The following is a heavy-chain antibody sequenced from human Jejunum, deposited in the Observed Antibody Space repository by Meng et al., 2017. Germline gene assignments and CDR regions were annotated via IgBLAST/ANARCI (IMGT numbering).Heavy chain of an antibody. CDR2: TYYRSKWYS. Sequence: QAPLPQPGPGRVKPSQPLSLTCAISGDSVSSNSVAWNWIRQSPSRGLEWLGRTYYRSKWYSDYAVSVKSRITINTDTSKNQLSLQLNSVTPEDTAVYYCARDESRLLRSWGQGTLVTVSS. D-gene: IGHD3-22*01. CDR3: ARDESRLLRS. J-gene: IGHJ5*02. V-gene: IGHV6-1*01. CDR1: GDSVSSNSVA.